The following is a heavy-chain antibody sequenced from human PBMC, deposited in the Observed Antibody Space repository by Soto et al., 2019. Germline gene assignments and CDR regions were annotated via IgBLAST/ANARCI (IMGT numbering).Heavy chain of an antibody. D-gene: IGHD6-6*01. CDR2: ITRDGYNK. V-gene: IGHV3-30*04. J-gene: IGHJ4*02. CDR3: TKSSGGSSSVGMDY. CDR1: GFIFKNYA. Sequence: GGSLRLSCAGSGFIFKNYALNWVRQAPGKGLEWVASITRDGYNKYYADSVKGRFTISRDNSRDTLSLQMTALTIEDSSVYYCTKSSGGSSSVGMDYWGQGTRVTVYS.